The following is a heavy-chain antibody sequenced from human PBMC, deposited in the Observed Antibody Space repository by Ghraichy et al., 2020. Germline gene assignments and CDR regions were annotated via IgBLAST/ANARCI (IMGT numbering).Heavy chain of an antibody. CDR3: AKNPGYQLARAPYFDY. D-gene: IGHD2-2*01. J-gene: IGHJ4*02. CDR2: SGSGSST. CDR1: GFTFSGYA. Sequence: GGSLRLSCAASGFTFSGYAMSWVRQAPGKGLEWVSASGSGSSTYYADSVKGRFTISRDNSKNTLYLQMSYLRAEDTAVYYCAKNPGYQLARAPYFDYWGQGTLVTVSS. V-gene: IGHV3-23*01.